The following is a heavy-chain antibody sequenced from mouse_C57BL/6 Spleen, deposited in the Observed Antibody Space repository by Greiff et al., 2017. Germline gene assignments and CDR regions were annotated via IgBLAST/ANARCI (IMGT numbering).Heavy chain of an antibody. V-gene: IGHV1-54*01. CDR1: GYAFTNYL. J-gene: IGHJ2*01. D-gene: IGHD2-5*01. CDR3: ARDSKENYLDY. Sequence: QVQLKQSGAELVRPGTSVKVSCKASGYAFTNYLIEWVKQRPGQGLEWIGVINPGSGGTNYNGKFKGKATLTADKSSSTAYMQLSSLTSEDSAVYFCARDSKENYLDYWGQGTTLTVSS. CDR2: INPGSGGT.